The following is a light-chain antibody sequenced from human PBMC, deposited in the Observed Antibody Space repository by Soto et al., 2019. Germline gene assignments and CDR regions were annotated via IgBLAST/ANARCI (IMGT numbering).Light chain of an antibody. CDR2: GAS. V-gene: IGKV3-15*01. CDR3: QQYSKWPPIT. Sequence: EIVMTQSPATLSVSPGERATLSCRASQSVSNNLAWYQQRPGQAPSLLLYGASTRATGIPARFSGSGSGTEFTLTISSLQSEDFAVYYCQQYSKWPPITFGQGTRREN. J-gene: IGKJ5*01. CDR1: QSVSNN.